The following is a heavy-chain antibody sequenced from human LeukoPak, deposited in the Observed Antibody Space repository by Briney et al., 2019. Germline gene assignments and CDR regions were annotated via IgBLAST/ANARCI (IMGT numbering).Heavy chain of an antibody. J-gene: IGHJ6*02. Sequence: QPGGSLRLSCTASGFTFCDYAMSWVRQAPGEGREWVGFIRSKAYGGTTEYVSSVKGTFTISRDDSKSIAYLQMNSLKTEDTAVYYCTREFGSITPNYYYGMDVGGQGTTATVS. V-gene: IGHV3-49*04. CDR1: GFTFCDYA. D-gene: IGHD2-2*01. CDR2: IRSKAYGGTT. CDR3: TREFGSITPNYYYGMDV.